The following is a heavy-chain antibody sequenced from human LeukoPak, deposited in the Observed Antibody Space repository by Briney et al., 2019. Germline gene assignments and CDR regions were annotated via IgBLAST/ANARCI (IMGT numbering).Heavy chain of an antibody. J-gene: IGHJ4*02. V-gene: IGHV1-69*13. CDR2: IIPIFGTA. CDR1: GGTFSSYA. Sequence: SVKVSCKASGGTFSSYAISWVRQAPGQGLEWMGGIIPIFGTANYAQKFQGRVTITADESTSTAYMELSSLRSEDTAVYYCARGVSFGGDPSTPYIDYWGQGTLVTVSS. D-gene: IGHD2-21*02. CDR3: ARGVSFGGDPSTPYIDY.